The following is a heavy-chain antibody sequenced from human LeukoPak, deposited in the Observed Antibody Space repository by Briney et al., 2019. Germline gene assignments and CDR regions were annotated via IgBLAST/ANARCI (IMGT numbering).Heavy chain of an antibody. CDR2: IRYDGNNK. D-gene: IGHD6-19*01. CDR3: ARVTAVAGTSDGVDA. V-gene: IGHV3-30*02. CDR1: GFTFSDYS. J-gene: IGHJ4*02. Sequence: GGSLRLSCAASGFTFSDYSMHWVRQAPGKGLNWVAFIRYDGNNKYYADSVKGRFTISRDNATNTMYLQMNRLRAEDTAVTYCARVTAVAGTSDGVDAWGQGIMVTVS.